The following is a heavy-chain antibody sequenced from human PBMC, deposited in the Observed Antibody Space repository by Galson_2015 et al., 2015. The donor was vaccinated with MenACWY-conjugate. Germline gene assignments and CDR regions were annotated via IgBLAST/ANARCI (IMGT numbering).Heavy chain of an antibody. Sequence: SLRLSCAASGFSFSTYAMTWVRQAPGKGLEWVSLISGSGDETYHADSVKGRFIISRDNSKNTLYLQMNSLRVEDTAVYYCAKDEKYCIRDCYYWGQGTLVTVSS. CDR3: AKDEKYCIRDCYY. V-gene: IGHV3-23*01. J-gene: IGHJ4*02. D-gene: IGHD2/OR15-2a*01. CDR1: GFSFSTYA. CDR2: ISGSGDET.